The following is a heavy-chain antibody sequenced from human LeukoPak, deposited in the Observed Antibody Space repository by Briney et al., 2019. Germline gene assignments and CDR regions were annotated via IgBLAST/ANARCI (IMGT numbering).Heavy chain of an antibody. J-gene: IGHJ4*02. V-gene: IGHV4-59*01. CDR3: ARALYSSGWYYFDY. D-gene: IGHD6-19*01. Sequence: PSETLSLTCTVSGGSISSYYWSWIRQPAGKGLEWIGYIYYSGSTNYNPSLKSRVTISVDTSKNQFSLKLSSVTAADTAVYYCARALYSSGWYYFDYWGQGTLVTVSS. CDR2: IYYSGST. CDR1: GGSISSYY.